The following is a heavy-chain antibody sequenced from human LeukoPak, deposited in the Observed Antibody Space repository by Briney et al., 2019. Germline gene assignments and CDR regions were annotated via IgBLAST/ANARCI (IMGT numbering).Heavy chain of an antibody. Sequence: YPSETLSLTCTVSGGFIFSYYWNWIRQPPGKGLEWIGYIYSNGITNYSPSLRSRGTISIATSKNQFSLRLRSVTAADTAIYYCARRAYYDSSGYYPTSGYFDLWGRGTLVTVSS. V-gene: IGHV4-4*08. CDR3: ARRAYYDSSGYYPTSGYFDL. D-gene: IGHD3-22*01. J-gene: IGHJ2*01. CDR1: GGFIFSYY. CDR2: IYSNGIT.